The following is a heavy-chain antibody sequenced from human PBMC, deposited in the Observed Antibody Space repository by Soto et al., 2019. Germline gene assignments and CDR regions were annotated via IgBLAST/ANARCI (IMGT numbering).Heavy chain of an antibody. Sequence: GASVKVSCKASGYTFTNYDITWVRQATGQGLEWMGWINPNSGNTAYAQNFQGRATMTRDASISTAYMELSSLRSEDTAVYYCSRGHYWFDPWGQGTLVTVSS. CDR1: GYTFTNYD. J-gene: IGHJ5*02. V-gene: IGHV1-8*01. CDR2: INPNSGNT. CDR3: SRGHYWFDP.